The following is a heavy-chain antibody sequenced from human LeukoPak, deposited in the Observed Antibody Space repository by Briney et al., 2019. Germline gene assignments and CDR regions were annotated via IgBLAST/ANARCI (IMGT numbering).Heavy chain of an antibody. CDR3: ARALERRAGFDY. CDR1: GYTFTSYY. V-gene: IGHV1-46*01. D-gene: IGHD1-1*01. Sequence: ASVKVSCKASGYTFTSYYMHWVRQAPGQGLEWMGIINPSGGSTSYAQKFQGGVTMTRDTSTSTVYMELSSLRSEDTAVYYCARALERRAGFDYWGQGTLVTVSS. CDR2: INPSGGST. J-gene: IGHJ4*02.